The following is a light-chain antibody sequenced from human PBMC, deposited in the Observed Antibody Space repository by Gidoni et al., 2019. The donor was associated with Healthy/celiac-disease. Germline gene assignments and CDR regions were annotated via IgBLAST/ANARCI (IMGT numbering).Light chain of an antibody. Sequence: GDRVTITCRASQSISSYLNWYQQKPGKAPKLLIYAASSLQSGVPSRFSGSGSGTDFTLTISSLQPEDFATYYCQQSYSTPYTFGQGTKLEIK. V-gene: IGKV1-39*01. CDR3: QQSYSTPYT. CDR1: QSISSY. CDR2: AAS. J-gene: IGKJ2*01.